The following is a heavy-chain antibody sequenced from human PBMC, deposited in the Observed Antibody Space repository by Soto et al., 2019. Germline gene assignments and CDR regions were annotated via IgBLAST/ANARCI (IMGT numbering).Heavy chain of an antibody. J-gene: IGHJ6*02. CDR1: GFTVSSNY. Sequence: EVQLVESGGDLIQPGGSLRLSCAVSGFTVSSNYMSWVRQAPGKGLEWVSVLFGGGNTYYADSVKGRFTISRDSSKNTLNLQMNSLRAEDTAVYYCARVTYYYGSGSMDVWGQGTTVTVSS. V-gene: IGHV3-53*01. D-gene: IGHD3-10*01. CDR2: LFGGGNT. CDR3: ARVTYYYGSGSMDV.